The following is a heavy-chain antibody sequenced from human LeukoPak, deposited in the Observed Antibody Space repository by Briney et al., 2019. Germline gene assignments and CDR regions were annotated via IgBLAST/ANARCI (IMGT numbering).Heavy chain of an antibody. J-gene: IGHJ4*02. D-gene: IGHD4-17*01. CDR1: GFTFSSYW. V-gene: IGHV3-74*01. CDR3: ARNGGDNYGDLEY. CDR2: IRSDGSST. Sequence: GGSLRLSCAAPGFTFSSYWMQWVRQAPGKGLVWVSRIRSDGSSTSYADSVKGRFTISRDNAKNTLYLQMNSLIAEDTAVYYCARNGGDNYGDLEYWGQGTLVTVSS.